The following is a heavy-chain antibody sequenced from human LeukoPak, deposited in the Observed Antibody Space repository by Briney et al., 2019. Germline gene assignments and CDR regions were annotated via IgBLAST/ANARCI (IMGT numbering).Heavy chain of an antibody. D-gene: IGHD4-17*01. CDR3: ASFPLLGWATVTTSWFDP. J-gene: IGHJ5*02. Sequence: GGSLRLSCAASGFTFSSYAMSWVRQAPGKGLEWVSAISGSGGSTYYADSVKGRFTISRDNSKNTLYLQMNSLRAEDTAVCYCASFPLLGWATVTTSWFDPWGQGTLVTVSS. CDR1: GFTFSSYA. V-gene: IGHV3-23*01. CDR2: ISGSGGST.